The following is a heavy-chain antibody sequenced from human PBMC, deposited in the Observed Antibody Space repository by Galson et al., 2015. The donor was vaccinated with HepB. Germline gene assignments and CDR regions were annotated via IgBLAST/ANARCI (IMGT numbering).Heavy chain of an antibody. D-gene: IGHD6-6*01. J-gene: IGHJ4*02. CDR3: ARDSATRPFDY. CDR1: GDTFSSNA. CDR2: IIPILGIT. Sequence: SVKVSCKASGDTFSSNAIGWVRQAPGQGLEWMGRIIPILGITNHAQKFQGRVTITAVKSTGTAYMELRSLRSEDTAVYYCARDSATRPFDYWGQGTLVTVSS. V-gene: IGHV1-69*04.